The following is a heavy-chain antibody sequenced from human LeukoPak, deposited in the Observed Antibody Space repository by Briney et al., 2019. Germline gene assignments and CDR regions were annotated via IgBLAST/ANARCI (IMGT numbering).Heavy chain of an antibody. J-gene: IGHJ6*03. V-gene: IGHV7-4-1*02. D-gene: IGHD3-10*01. CDR2: INTNTGNP. Sequence: ASVKASCKASGYTFTSYAMNWVRQAPGQGLEWMGWINTNTGNPTYAQGFTGRFVFSLDTSVSTAYLQISSLKAEDTAVYYCARDHQRDGVTWTYYYYYYYMDVWGKGTTVTVSS. CDR3: ARDHQRDGVTWTYYYYYYYMDV. CDR1: GYTFTSYA.